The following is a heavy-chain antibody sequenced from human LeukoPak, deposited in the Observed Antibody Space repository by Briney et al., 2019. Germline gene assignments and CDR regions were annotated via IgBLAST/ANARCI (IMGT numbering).Heavy chain of an antibody. J-gene: IGHJ5*02. CDR2: IYTSGST. Sequence: SETLSPTCTVSGGSISSYYWSWLRQPAGKGLEWIGRIYTSGSTNYNPSLKSRVTMSVDTSKNQFSLKLSSVTAADTAVYYCARDLIDYGDYDRPSNWFDPWGQGTLVTVSS. D-gene: IGHD4-17*01. CDR3: ARDLIDYGDYDRPSNWFDP. V-gene: IGHV4-4*07. CDR1: GGSISSYY.